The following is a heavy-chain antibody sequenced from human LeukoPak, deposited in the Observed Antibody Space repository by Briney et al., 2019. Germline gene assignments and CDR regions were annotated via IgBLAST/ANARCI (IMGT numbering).Heavy chain of an antibody. CDR1: GGSITSGDYH. D-gene: IGHD6-13*01. CDR3: ARDADSSSWYRIY. V-gene: IGHV4-39*07. CDR2: IYYSGTT. J-gene: IGHJ4*02. Sequence: PSETLSLTCTVSGGSITSGDYHWGWIRQPPGKGLEWIGTIYYSGTTYYNPPLKSRVTISLDTSKNQFSLKLSSVTAADTAVYYCARDADSSSWYRIYWGQGTLVTVSS.